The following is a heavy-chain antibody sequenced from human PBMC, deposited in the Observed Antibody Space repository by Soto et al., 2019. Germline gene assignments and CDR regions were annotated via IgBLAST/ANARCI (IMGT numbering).Heavy chain of an antibody. V-gene: IGHV1-2*04. D-gene: IGHD1-26*01. CDR2: INPNSGGT. Sequence: ASVKVSCKASGYTFTGYYMHWVGQARGQGREWMGWINPNSGGTNYAQKFQGWVTMTRDTSISTAYMELSRLRSDDTAVYYCARDRGLVGATGFRNYDAFDIWGQGTMVTVSS. CDR3: ARDRGLVGATGFRNYDAFDI. J-gene: IGHJ3*02. CDR1: GYTFTGYY.